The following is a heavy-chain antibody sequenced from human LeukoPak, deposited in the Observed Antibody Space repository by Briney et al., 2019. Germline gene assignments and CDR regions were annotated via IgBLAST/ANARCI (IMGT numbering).Heavy chain of an antibody. V-gene: IGHV1-2*02. J-gene: IGHJ4*02. D-gene: IGHD5-24*01. CDR1: GYTFTGYY. CDR2: TNPNSGGT. Sequence: ASVKVCCTSSGYTFTGYYMHWVRLAPGQGLEWMGWTNPNSGGTNYAQKFQSRVTMTRDTSISTAYMELSRLKSDDTAVYYCARDEMYWFDYWGQGTLVTVSS. CDR3: ARDEMYWFDY.